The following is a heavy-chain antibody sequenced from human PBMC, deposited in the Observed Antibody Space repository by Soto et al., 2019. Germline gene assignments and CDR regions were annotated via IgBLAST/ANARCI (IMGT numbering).Heavy chain of an antibody. V-gene: IGHV4-30-4*01. CDR2: IYYSGST. Sequence: SETLSLTCAVSGGSISSGDYYWSWIRQPPGKGLEWIGYIYYSGSTYYNPSLKSRVTISVDTSKNQFSLKLSSVTAADTAVYYCARSTVTTWYFDYWGQGTLVTVSS. J-gene: IGHJ4*02. CDR1: GGSISSGDYY. D-gene: IGHD4-4*01. CDR3: ARSTVTTWYFDY.